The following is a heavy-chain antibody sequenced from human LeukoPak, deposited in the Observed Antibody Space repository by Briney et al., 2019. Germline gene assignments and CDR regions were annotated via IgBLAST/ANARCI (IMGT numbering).Heavy chain of an antibody. CDR2: IYYSGST. CDR3: ARLHSWAVAGTGDY. V-gene: IGHV4-59*08. CDR1: GGSISSYY. J-gene: IGHJ4*02. D-gene: IGHD6-19*01. Sequence: PSETLSLTCTVSGGSISSYYWSWIRQPPGKGLEWIGYIYYSGSTNYNPSLKSRVTISVDTSKNQFSLKLSSVTAADTAVYYCARLHSWAVAGTGDYWGQGTLVTVSS.